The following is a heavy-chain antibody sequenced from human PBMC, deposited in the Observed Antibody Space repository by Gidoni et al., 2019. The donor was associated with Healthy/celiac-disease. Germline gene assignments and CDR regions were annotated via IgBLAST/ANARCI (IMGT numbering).Heavy chain of an antibody. J-gene: IGHJ3*02. CDR3: ARLNRYSSSKANSAFDI. D-gene: IGHD6-6*01. Sequence: EVQLVQSGAEVKKPGESLRISCKGSGYSFTSYWISWVRQMPGKGLEWMGRIDPSDSYTNYSPSFQGHVTISADKSISTAYLQWSSLKASDTAMYYCARLNRYSSSKANSAFDIWGQGTMVTVSS. CDR2: IDPSDSYT. CDR1: GYSFTSYW. V-gene: IGHV5-10-1*03.